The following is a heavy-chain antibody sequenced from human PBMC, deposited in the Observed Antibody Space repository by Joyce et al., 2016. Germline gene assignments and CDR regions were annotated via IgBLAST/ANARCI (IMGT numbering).Heavy chain of an antibody. CDR2: VSAGIGNT. CDR3: ATELETDAFDI. Sequence: VQLVQPGAEEKKPGASVKISCKASGYTFSNYAIHWVRKAAGQRLEWVGWVSAGIGNTKYSAKFQGRVTITRDTSAGTAYMDLSSLRSEDTAVYYCATELETDAFDIWGQGTMVTVSS. V-gene: IGHV1-3*05. J-gene: IGHJ3*02. CDR1: GYTFSNYA. D-gene: IGHD1-1*01.